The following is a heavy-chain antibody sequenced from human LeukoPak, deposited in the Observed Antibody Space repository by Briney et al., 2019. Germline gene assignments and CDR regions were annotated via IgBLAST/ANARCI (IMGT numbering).Heavy chain of an antibody. V-gene: IGHV4-34*01. CDR1: GGPFSGYY. CDR3: ARGAGYCSSTSCYYYYYGMDV. Sequence: PSETLSLTCAVYGGPFSGYYWSWIRQPPGKGLEWIGEINHSGSTNYNPSLKSRVTISVDTSKNQFSLKLSSVTAADTAVYYCARGAGYCSSTSCYYYYYGMDVWGKGTTVTVSS. CDR2: INHSGST. D-gene: IGHD2-2*01. J-gene: IGHJ6*04.